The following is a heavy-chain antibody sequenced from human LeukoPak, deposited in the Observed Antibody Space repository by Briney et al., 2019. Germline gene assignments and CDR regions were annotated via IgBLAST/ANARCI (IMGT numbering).Heavy chain of an antibody. J-gene: IGHJ4*02. CDR1: GGSISSSSYY. Sequence: SETLSLTCTVSGGSISSSSYYWGWIRQPPGKGLKWIGSIYYSGSTYYNPSLKSRVTISVDTSKNQFSLKPSSVTAADTAVYSCARFGGQGPLDYWGQGTLVTVSS. CDR2: IYYSGST. V-gene: IGHV4-39*01. D-gene: IGHD3-16*01. CDR3: ARFGGQGPLDY.